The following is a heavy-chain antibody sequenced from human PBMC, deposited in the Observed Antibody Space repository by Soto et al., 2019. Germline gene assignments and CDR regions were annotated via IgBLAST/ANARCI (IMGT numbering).Heavy chain of an antibody. CDR3: ARDGPYSSSWYIDH. Sequence: PLQMKPVTWAVFSGTFSDFYGSRIRQPPGKGLEWIGEINHSGSTNYNPSLKSRVTISVDTSKNQFSLKLSSVTAADTAVYYCARDGPYSSSWYIDHWGQGTLVTVSS. CDR1: SGTFSDFY. J-gene: IGHJ5*02. CDR2: INHSGST. D-gene: IGHD6-13*01. V-gene: IGHV4-34*01.